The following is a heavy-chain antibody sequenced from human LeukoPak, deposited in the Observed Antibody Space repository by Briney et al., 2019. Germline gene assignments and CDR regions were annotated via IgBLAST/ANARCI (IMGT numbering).Heavy chain of an antibody. CDR3: ARVSREEFGRGYFDY. CDR2: IYYTGST. Sequence: PSETLSLTCTVSGDSMNSTNYYWAWLRQPPGKGLEWVATIYYTGSTHYSPSLYSRVAVSLDTSQNQFSLRFNSVTAADTAMYFCARVSREEFGRGYFDYWGQGTLVTVSS. D-gene: IGHD2-15*01. V-gene: IGHV4-39*07. CDR1: GDSMNSTNYY. J-gene: IGHJ4*02.